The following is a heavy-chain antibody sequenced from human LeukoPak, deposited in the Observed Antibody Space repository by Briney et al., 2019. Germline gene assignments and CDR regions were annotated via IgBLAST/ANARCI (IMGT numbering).Heavy chain of an antibody. CDR3: ATGGFMVRGVLDY. CDR1: GGSFSGYY. V-gene: IGHV4-34*01. J-gene: IGHJ4*02. Sequence: SETLSLICAVYGGSFSGYYWSWIRQPPGKGLEWIGEINHSGSTNYNPSLKSRVTISVDTSKNQFSLKLSSVTAADTAVYYCATGGFMVRGVLDYWGQGTLVTVSS. D-gene: IGHD3-10*01. CDR2: INHSGST.